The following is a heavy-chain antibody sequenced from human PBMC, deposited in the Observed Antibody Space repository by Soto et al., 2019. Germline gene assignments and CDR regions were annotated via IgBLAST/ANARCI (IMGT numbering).Heavy chain of an antibody. CDR3: ARGLSFRGDFDV. CDR1: GGSISSSSW. V-gene: IGHV4-4*02. CDR2: ICHAGSP. J-gene: IGHJ3*01. Sequence: HLQESGPGLVKPSGTLSLTCDVSGGSISSSSWWTWVRQSPGKGLEWIGEICHAGSPNYNPSFQSRVTILADKSKNHFSLRLTSVTAADTAIYYCARGLSFRGDFDVWGQGTTVTVSS. D-gene: IGHD2-21*02.